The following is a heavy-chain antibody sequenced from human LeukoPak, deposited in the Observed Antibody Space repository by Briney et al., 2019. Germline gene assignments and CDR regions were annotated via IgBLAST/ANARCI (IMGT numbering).Heavy chain of an antibody. Sequence: SETLSLICTASGGSISNYHWSWIRQPAGRGLEWIGRNYASGTNYNPSLKSRVTMSVDTSKNQISLKMSSVTAADTAVYYCAREFDYWGQGTLVTVSS. CDR3: AREFDY. CDR2: NYASGT. V-gene: IGHV4-4*07. CDR1: GGSISNYH. J-gene: IGHJ4*02.